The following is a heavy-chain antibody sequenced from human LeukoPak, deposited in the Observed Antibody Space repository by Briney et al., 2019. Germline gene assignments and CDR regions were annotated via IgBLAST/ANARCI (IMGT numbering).Heavy chain of an antibody. Sequence: TSSENLSLTFTVSGGPISSYYWSWIQQPPANRLEWIGYIYNSGSTNYNPSLKSRVAISVDTSKNQFSLKLSSATAADTAVYYCARHVVTGDDTSFDYWGQGTLVTVSS. CDR1: GGPISSYY. V-gene: IGHV4-59*08. CDR3: ARHVVTGDDTSFDY. D-gene: IGHD2-15*01. CDR2: IYNSGST. J-gene: IGHJ4*02.